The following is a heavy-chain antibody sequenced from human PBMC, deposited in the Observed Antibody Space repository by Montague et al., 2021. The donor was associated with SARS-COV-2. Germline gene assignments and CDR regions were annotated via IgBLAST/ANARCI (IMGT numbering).Heavy chain of an antibody. J-gene: IGHJ3*02. CDR3: ARGPSRAGYNGGDAFDN. D-gene: IGHD5-24*01. CDR2: IGTAGDT. CDR1: GFTFSSYD. V-gene: IGHV3-13*01. Sequence: SLRLSFAASGFTFSSYDMHWIRQATGKGLEWVSAIGTAGDTYYQASVKGRFNISRENAKNSLYFQMNSLRAADTAVYYCARGPSRAGYNGGDAFDNWGQGTMVTVSS.